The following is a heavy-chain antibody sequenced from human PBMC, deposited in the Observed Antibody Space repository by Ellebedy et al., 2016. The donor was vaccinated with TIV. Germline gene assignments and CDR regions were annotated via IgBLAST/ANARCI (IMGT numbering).Heavy chain of an antibody. CDR2: IIPIFGTA. D-gene: IGHD6-13*01. CDR1: GGTFSSYA. J-gene: IGHJ6*02. CDR3: AITYSSSRHTDYYGMDV. V-gene: IGHV1-69*13. Sequence: SVKVSCXASGGTFSSYAISWVRQAPGQGLEWMGGIIPIFGTANYAQKFQGRVTITADESTSTAYMELSSLRSEDTAVYYCAITYSSSRHTDYYGMDVWGQGTTVTVSS.